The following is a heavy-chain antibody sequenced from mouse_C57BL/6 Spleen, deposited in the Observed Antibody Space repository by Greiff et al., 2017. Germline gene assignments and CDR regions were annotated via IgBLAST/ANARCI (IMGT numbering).Heavy chain of an antibody. D-gene: IGHD2-1*01. Sequence: VHLVESGPELVKPGASVKISCKASGYAFSSSWMNWVKQGPGKGLEWIGRIYPGDGDTNYNGKFKGNATLTADKSSSTAYMQLSSLTSEDSAVYFCARSYGNPAWFAYWGQGTLVTVSA. J-gene: IGHJ3*01. CDR3: ARSYGNPAWFAY. V-gene: IGHV1-82*01. CDR1: GYAFSSSW. CDR2: IYPGDGDT.